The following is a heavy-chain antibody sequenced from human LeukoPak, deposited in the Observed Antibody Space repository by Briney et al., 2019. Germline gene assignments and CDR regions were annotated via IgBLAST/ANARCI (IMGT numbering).Heavy chain of an antibody. V-gene: IGHV4-61*01. CDR2: IYHSGST. CDR3: ARASGGYSSGWYLDY. CDR1: GGTLSSGSYY. J-gene: IGHJ4*02. D-gene: IGHD6-19*01. Sequence: PSGTLSLTCTVSGGTLSSGSYYWSCIRQPPGTGLEWLGYIYHSGSTNYNPSLKSRVTISVDTSENQFSLKLSSVTAADTAVYYCARASGGYSSGWYLDYWGQGTLVTVSS.